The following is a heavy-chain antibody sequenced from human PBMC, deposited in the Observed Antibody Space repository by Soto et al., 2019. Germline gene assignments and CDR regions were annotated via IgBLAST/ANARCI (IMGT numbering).Heavy chain of an antibody. CDR1: GGGGSWNSAA. D-gene: IGHD3-22*01. J-gene: IGHJ5*02. V-gene: IGHV6-1*01. CDR2: TYYRSKWYN. CDR3: ARALRASYYYDSSGLVDWFDP. Sequence: QCRSVTCSMSGGGGSWNSAAGDWIKQSPSRGLAWLGRTYYRSKWYNDYAVSVKSRKTINPDTSKNQFSLQLNSVTPEDTAVYYCARALRASYYYDSSGLVDWFDPWGQRTLVPVSS.